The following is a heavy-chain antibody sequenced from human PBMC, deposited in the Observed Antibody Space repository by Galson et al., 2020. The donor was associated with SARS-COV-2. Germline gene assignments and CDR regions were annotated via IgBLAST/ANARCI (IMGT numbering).Heavy chain of an antibody. Sequence: GESLKISCAASGFTFSSYAMSWVRQAPGKGLEWVSAISGSGGSTYYADSVKGRFTISRDNSKNTLYLQMNSLRAEDTAVYYCAKSTGFSYYGMDVWGQGTTVTVSS. D-gene: IGHD2-15*01. CDR1: GFTFSSYA. CDR3: AKSTGFSYYGMDV. J-gene: IGHJ6*02. V-gene: IGHV3-23*01. CDR2: ISGSGGST.